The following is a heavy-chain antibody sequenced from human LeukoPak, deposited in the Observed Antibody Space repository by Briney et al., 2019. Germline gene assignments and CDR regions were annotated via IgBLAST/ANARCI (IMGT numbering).Heavy chain of an antibody. CDR3: AKTMLRTIMCSDS. CDR2: IRYDGSNK. J-gene: IGHJ4*02. D-gene: IGHD3-10*01. V-gene: IGHV3-30*02. Sequence: GGSLRLSCTAYGFTFSSYGMHWVRQAPGKGLEWVAFIRYDGSNKYYADSVKGRFTVSRDNSKNTVYLQMNSLRAEDTAVYYCAKTMLRTIMCSDSWGQGTLVTVSS. CDR1: GFTFSSYG.